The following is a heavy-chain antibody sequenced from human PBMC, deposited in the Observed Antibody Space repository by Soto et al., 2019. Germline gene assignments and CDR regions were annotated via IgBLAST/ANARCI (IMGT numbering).Heavy chain of an antibody. V-gene: IGHV2-70*01. J-gene: IGHJ6*02. CDR3: ARVKYRRSWGYYYYGMDV. D-gene: IGHD6-6*01. CDR1: GFSLTTGEMC. Sequence: DSGPTLVNPTQTLTLTCTFSGFSLTTGEMCVTWIRQPPGKALGWLALIDWDDDKYYNTSLKARLTISKDASKNQVVLTMTNMDPVDTGTYYCARVKYRRSWGYYYYGMDVWGQGTTVTVSS. CDR2: IDWDDDK.